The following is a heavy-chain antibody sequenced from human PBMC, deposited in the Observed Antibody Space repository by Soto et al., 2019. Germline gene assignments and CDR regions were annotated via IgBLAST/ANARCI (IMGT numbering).Heavy chain of an antibody. V-gene: IGHV4-34*01. D-gene: IGHD2-2*01. CDR2: INHSGST. CDR1: GGSFSGYY. CDR3: ARGHPEGLVPAVMTQYYYYGMDV. J-gene: IGHJ6*02. Sequence: QVQLQQWGAGLLKPSETLSLTCAVYGGSFSGYYWSWIRQPPGKGLEWIGEINHSGSTNYNPSLKSRVTISVDTSKNQFSLKLSSVTAADTAVYYCARGHPEGLVPAVMTQYYYYGMDVWGQGTTVAVSS.